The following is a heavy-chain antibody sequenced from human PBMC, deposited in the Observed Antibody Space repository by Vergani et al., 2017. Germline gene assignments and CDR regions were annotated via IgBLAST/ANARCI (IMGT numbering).Heavy chain of an antibody. D-gene: IGHD2-15*01. Sequence: EVQLVESGGGLVKPGGSLRLSCAASGFTFSNAWMSWVRQAPGKGLEWVGRIKSKTDGGTTDYAAPVKGRFTISRDNSKNTLYLQMNSLRAEDTAVYYCAKFPVVVVAATKDYWGQGTLVTVSS. CDR1: GFTFSNAW. J-gene: IGHJ4*02. V-gene: IGHV3-15*01. CDR3: AKFPVVVVAATKDY. CDR2: IKSKTDGGTT.